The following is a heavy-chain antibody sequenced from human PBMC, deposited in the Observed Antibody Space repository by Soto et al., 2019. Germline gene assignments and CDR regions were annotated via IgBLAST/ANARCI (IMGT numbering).Heavy chain of an antibody. CDR2: IYSGGST. V-gene: IGHV3-66*01. D-gene: IGHD3-10*01. CDR1: GFTVSSNY. J-gene: IGHJ6*02. CDR3: ARGGRGVNGMDV. Sequence: EVQMVESGGGLVQPGGSLRLSCAASGFTVSSNYMSWVRQAPGKGLEWVSVIYSGGSTYYADSVKGRFIISRDNSKNTLYLQMNSLRAEDTAVYYCARGGRGVNGMDVWGQGTTVTVSS.